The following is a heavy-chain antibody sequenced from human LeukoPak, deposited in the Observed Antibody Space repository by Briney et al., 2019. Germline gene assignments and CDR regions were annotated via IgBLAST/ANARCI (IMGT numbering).Heavy chain of an antibody. D-gene: IGHD6-25*01. V-gene: IGHV4-59*08. CDR2: IYYSGST. CDR3: AIRAYSSGFYYFEY. J-gene: IGHJ4*02. CDR1: GGSINSYY. Sequence: PSETLSLTYTDSGGSINSYYWIWIRQSPGKGLEWIGYIYYSGSTNYNPSLKSRVTISVDTSKNQFSLKLSSVTAADTAVYYCAIRAYSSGFYYFEYWGQGTLVTVSS.